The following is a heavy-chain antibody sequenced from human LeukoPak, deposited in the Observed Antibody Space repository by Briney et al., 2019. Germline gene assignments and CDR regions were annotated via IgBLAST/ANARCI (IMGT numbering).Heavy chain of an antibody. CDR1: GFTVSSNY. D-gene: IGHD3-9*01. CDR3: AREATFEGLVDY. Sequence: GGSLRLSCEASGFTVSSNYMSWVRQAPGKGLEWVSVIYSDGNTYYADSVKGRFTISRDNSKNMLYLQMNSLRAEDTAVYYCAREATFEGLVDYWGQGTLVTVSS. V-gene: IGHV3-53*01. CDR2: IYSDGNT. J-gene: IGHJ4*02.